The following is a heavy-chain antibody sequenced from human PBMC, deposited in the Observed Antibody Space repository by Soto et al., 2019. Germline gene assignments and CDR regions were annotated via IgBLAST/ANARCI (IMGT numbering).Heavy chain of an antibody. CDR2: ISAYNGNT. J-gene: IGHJ5*02. D-gene: IGHD5-12*01. CDR1: NYIFTSYG. Sequence: ASVKVSCKGSNYIFTSYGMSWVRQAPGQGLEWMGWISAYNGNTNYAQKLQGRVTMTTDTSTSTAYMELRSLRSDDTAVYYCGRATSGYSGYGAPFDPWGQGTLVTVSS. V-gene: IGHV1-18*01. CDR3: GRATSGYSGYGAPFDP.